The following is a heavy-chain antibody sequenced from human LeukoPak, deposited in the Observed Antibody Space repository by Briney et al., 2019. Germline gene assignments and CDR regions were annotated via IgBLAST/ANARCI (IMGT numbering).Heavy chain of an antibody. D-gene: IGHD1-1*01. CDR3: AKEFRGSGYFIDY. Sequence: GGSLRLSCAASGFTFSSFALSWVRQAPGKGLEWVSAISGSGDKTFYAAPVRGRFTISRDNSKNILYLQMNSLRGEDTAIYYCAKEFRGSGYFIDYWGQGTPVTVSS. CDR1: GFTFSSFA. CDR2: ISGSGDKT. J-gene: IGHJ4*02. V-gene: IGHV3-23*01.